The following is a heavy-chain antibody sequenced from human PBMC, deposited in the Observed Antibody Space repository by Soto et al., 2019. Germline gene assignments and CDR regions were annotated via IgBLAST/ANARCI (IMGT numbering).Heavy chain of an antibody. CDR2: IYSGGST. CDR3: ALTTGPFYYYGMDV. D-gene: IGHD7-27*01. CDR1: GFTVSSNY. J-gene: IGHJ6*02. V-gene: IGHV3-53*01. Sequence: PGGSLRLSCAASGFTVSSNYMSWVRQAPGKGLEWVSVIYSGGSTYYADSVKGRFTISRDNSKNTLYLQMNSLRAEDTAVYYCALTTGPFYYYGMDVWGQGTTVTVSS.